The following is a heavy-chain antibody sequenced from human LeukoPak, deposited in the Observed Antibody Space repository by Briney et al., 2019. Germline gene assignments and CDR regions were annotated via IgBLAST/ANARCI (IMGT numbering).Heavy chain of an antibody. CDR2: ISYDGSNK. J-gene: IGHJ4*02. V-gene: IGHV3-30*18. CDR3: AKGLWFGELLSFYFDY. CDR1: GFTFSSYG. D-gene: IGHD3-10*01. Sequence: PGGSLRLSCAASGFTFSSYGMHWVRQAPGKGLEWVAVISYDGSNKYYADSVKGRFTISRDNSKNTLYLQMNSLRAEDTAVYYCAKGLWFGELLSFYFDYWGQGTLVTVSS.